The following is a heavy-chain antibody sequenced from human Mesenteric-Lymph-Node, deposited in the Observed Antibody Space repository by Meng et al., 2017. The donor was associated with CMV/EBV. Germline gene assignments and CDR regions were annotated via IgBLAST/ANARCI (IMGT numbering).Heavy chain of an antibody. D-gene: IGHD3-10*01. Sequence: FSLTTSRVGVGWIRQPPGKALEWLALIYWDDDKRYGPSLKSRLTITKDTSRNQVVLTMANMDPADTATYYCAHRRRYYGSGSLDWFDPWGQGTLVTVS. CDR2: IYWDDDK. CDR3: AHRRRYYGSGSLDWFDP. J-gene: IGHJ5*02. V-gene: IGHV2-5*05. CDR1: FSLTTSRVG.